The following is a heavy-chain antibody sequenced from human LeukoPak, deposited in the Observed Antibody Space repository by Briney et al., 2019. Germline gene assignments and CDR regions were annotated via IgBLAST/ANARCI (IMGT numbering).Heavy chain of an antibody. CDR2: ISAYNGNT. J-gene: IGHJ4*02. CDR3: ARDLAVAGKTPPDY. V-gene: IGHV1-18*01. CDR1: GYTFTSYG. D-gene: IGHD6-19*01. Sequence: GASVKVSCKASGYTFTSYGISWVRQASGQGLEWMGWISAYNGNTNYAQKLQGRVTMTTDTSTSTAYMELRSLRSDDTAVYYCARDLAVAGKTPPDYWGQGTLVTVSS.